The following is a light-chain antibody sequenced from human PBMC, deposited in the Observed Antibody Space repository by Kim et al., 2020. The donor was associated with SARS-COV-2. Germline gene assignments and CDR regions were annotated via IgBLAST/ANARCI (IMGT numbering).Light chain of an antibody. CDR2: RNN. CDR1: SSNSGSNY. Sequence: GQRVTISCSGISSNSGSNYVYGYQQLPGTAPKLLIYRNNQRPSGVTDRFSGSKSGTSASLAISGLRSEDEADYYCAAWDDSLSGPVFGRGTQLTVL. V-gene: IGLV1-47*01. CDR3: AAWDDSLSGPV. J-gene: IGLJ3*02.